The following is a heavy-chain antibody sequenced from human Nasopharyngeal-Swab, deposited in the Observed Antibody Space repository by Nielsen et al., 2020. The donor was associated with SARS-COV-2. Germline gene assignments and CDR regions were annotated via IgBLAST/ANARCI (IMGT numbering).Heavy chain of an antibody. V-gene: IGHV4-61*02. CDR1: GGSISSGSYY. CDR2: IYTSGST. Sequence: SETLSLTCTVSGGSISSGSYYWSWIRQPAGKGLEWIGRIYTSGSTNYNPSLKSRVTISVDTSKNQFSLKLSSVTAADTAVYYCARIPYVLRYFDWLYYFDYWGQGTLVTVSS. CDR3: ARIPYVLRYFDWLYYFDY. J-gene: IGHJ4*02. D-gene: IGHD3-9*01.